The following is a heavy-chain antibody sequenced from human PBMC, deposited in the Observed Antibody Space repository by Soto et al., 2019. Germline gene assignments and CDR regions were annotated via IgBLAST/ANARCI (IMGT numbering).Heavy chain of an antibody. V-gene: IGHV3-23*01. CDR1: VLTFSYYA. J-gene: IGHJ4*02. D-gene: IGHD4-17*01. CDR2: ILGRGTT. Sequence: GWSLRLSCASSVLTFSYYAMIWVRQAPGKGLEWVAGILGRGTTYHADSVKGRFTISKDNSKSTLYLEMNSLRAEDTAVYYCAKDAVYGDGLWLPESWGQGTMVAVSS. CDR3: AKDAVYGDGLWLPES.